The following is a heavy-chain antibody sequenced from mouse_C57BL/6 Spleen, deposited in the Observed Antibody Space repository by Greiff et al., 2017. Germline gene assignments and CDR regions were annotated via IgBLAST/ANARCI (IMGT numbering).Heavy chain of an antibody. J-gene: IGHJ1*03. CDR2: IDPSDSET. D-gene: IGHD1-1*01. Sequence: VQLQQPGAELVRPGSSVKLSCKASGYTFTSYWMHWVKQRPIQGLEWIGNIDPSDSETHYNQKFKDKATLTVDKSSSTAYMQLSSLTSEDSAVYYCARGIYYYCSSYFDVWGTGTTVTVSS. CDR3: ARGIYYYCSSYFDV. V-gene: IGHV1-52*01. CDR1: GYTFTSYW.